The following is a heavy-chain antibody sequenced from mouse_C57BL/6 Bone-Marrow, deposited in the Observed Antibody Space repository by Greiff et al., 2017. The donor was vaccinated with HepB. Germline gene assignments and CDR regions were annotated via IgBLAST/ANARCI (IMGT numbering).Heavy chain of an antibody. V-gene: IGHV3-1*01. CDR1: GYSITSGYD. CDR3: ARTTDKLGRAWFAY. CDR2: ISYSGST. Sequence: VQLQQSGPGMVKPSQSLSLTCTVTGYSITSGYDWHWIRHFPGNKLEWMGYISYSGSTNYNPSLKSRISITHDTSKNHFFLKLNSVTTEDTATYYCARTTDKLGRAWFAYWGQGTLVTVSA. D-gene: IGHD4-1*01. J-gene: IGHJ3*01.